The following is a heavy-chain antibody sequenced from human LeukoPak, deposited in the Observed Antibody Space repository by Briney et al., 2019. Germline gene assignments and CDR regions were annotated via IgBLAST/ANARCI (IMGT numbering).Heavy chain of an antibody. CDR1: RGSIGTADYY. CDR3: ARTSSWYAGAWFDS. CDR2: IYVSGTP. V-gene: IGHV4-39*01. J-gene: IGHJ5*01. Sequence: SETLSLTCTVSRGSIGTADYYWAWVRQPPGEGLEWLGSIYVSGTPYFNPSLKSRVAVSIATSKNQFSLKVTSVNASDTAVYFCARTSSWYAGAWFDSWGQGTLVTVSS. D-gene: IGHD6-13*01.